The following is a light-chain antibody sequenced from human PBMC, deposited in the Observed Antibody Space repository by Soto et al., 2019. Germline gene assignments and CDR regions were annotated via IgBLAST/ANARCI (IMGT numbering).Light chain of an antibody. CDR1: SGHSSYA. Sequence: QLVLTQSPSASASLGASVKLTCTLSSGHSSYAIAWHQQQPEKGPRYLMKLDSDGSHTKGDAIPDRFSGSSSGAERYLTISSLQSEDEADYYGQTWGTGIHVVFCGGTKLTVL. CDR3: QTWGTGIHVV. J-gene: IGLJ2*01. V-gene: IGLV4-69*01. CDR2: LDSDGSH.